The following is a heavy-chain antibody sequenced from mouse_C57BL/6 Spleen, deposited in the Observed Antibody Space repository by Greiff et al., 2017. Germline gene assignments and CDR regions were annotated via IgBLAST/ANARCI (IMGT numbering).Heavy chain of an antibody. J-gene: IGHJ3*01. V-gene: IGHV3-6*01. CDR3: ARNDYYDVFLAY. CDR2: ISYDGSN. Sequence: EVQLQESGPGLVKPSQSLSLTCSVTGYSITSGYYWNWIRQFPGNKLEWIGYISYDGSNNYNPYLKNRISITRDTSKTQVYLKLISVTTEDTATDSCARNDYYDVFLAYWGQGTLVTVSA. CDR1: GYSITSGYY. D-gene: IGHD1-1*01.